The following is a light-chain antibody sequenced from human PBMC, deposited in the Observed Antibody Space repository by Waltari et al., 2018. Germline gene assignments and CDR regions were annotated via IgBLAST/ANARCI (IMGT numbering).Light chain of an antibody. CDR2: GAS. J-gene: IGKJ1*01. V-gene: IGKV3-20*01. Sequence: IVLTQSPGTLPLSPGERATLSCRASQSISTSYLAWFQQKPGQAPRLLIYGASTRVIGIPDRFGGSGSGTDFTLTISRLEPEDFAVYYCQQYGDSRTFGQGTKVE. CDR1: QSISTSY. CDR3: QQYGDSRT.